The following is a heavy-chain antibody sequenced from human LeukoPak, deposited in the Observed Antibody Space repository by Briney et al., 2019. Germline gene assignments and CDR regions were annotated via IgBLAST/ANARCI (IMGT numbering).Heavy chain of an antibody. Sequence: ASVKVSCKASGYTFTGYYMHWVRQAPGQGLEWMGRINPNSGGTNYAQKFQGRFTMTRDTSISTAYMELSRLRSDDTAVYYCARGPMVRGVIISWFDYWGQGTLVTVSS. CDR3: ARGPMVRGVIISWFDY. J-gene: IGHJ4*02. V-gene: IGHV1-2*06. CDR2: INPNSGGT. D-gene: IGHD3-10*01. CDR1: GYTFTGYY.